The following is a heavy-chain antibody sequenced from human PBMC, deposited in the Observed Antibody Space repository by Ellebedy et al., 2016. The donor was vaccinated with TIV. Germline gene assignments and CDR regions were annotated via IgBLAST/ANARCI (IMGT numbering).Heavy chain of an antibody. D-gene: IGHD2-15*01. CDR1: GGSISSYY. J-gene: IGHJ4*02. Sequence: MPSETLSLTCTVSGGSISSYYWSWIRQPPGKGLEWIGYIYSSGSTDYNPSLKSRVTISVDKSKNQVSLKLTSVTAADTAVYYCARRIGLSYYFDYWGQGTLVTVSS. V-gene: IGHV4-59*01. CDR3: ARRIGLSYYFDY. CDR2: IYSSGST.